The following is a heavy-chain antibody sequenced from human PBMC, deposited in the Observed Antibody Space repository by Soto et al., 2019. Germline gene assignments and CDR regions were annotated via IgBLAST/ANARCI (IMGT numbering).Heavy chain of an antibody. CDR1: GYTFTNYY. CDR3: ARDRDKSGWPNLRVNWLDP. D-gene: IGHD6-19*01. V-gene: IGHV1-46*01. CDR2: INPSGGST. J-gene: IGHJ5*02. Sequence: DSVKVSCKASGYTFTNYYRHWVRPAPGQGLELVGIINPSGGSTTYAQKFQGRGTITRDTSTSTVYMELNSLRSEDTAVYYCARDRDKSGWPNLRVNWLDPSGHGTPDHVSS.